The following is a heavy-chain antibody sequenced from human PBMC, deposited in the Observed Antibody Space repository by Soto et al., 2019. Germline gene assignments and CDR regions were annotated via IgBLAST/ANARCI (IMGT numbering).Heavy chain of an antibody. J-gene: IGHJ4*02. CDR2: LNRDGSEI. V-gene: IGHV3-7*03. CDR3: ERDNARRFDY. Sequence: EVQLVESGGGLAQPGGSLRLSCTASGFTFGDYWMSWVRQAPGKGLEWVANLNRDGSEIHYVDSVKGRFTISRDNAKNSLYLQMNSLTAEDTAVYYCERDNARRFDYWGQGVRVTVSS. D-gene: IGHD2-2*01. CDR1: GFTFGDYW.